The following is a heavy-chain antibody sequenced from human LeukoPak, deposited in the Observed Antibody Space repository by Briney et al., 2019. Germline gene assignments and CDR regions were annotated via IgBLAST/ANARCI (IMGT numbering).Heavy chain of an antibody. CDR2: INPDGNKK. Sequence: GGSLRLSCAVSGLTFSNSWMDWVRQAPGKGLEWVASINPDGNKKYSADSVKGRFTISRDNAESSLYLQMNSLRVEDTAFYYCARGGRPDYWGQGTLVTVSS. D-gene: IGHD3-10*01. CDR3: ARGGRPDY. CDR1: GLTFSNSW. J-gene: IGHJ4*02. V-gene: IGHV3-7*01.